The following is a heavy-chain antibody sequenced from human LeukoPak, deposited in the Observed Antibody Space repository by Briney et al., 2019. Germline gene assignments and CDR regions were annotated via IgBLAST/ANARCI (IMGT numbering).Heavy chain of an antibody. Sequence: LSLTCAVYGGSFXGYYWSWIRQPPGKGLEWIGEINHSGSTNYNPSLKSRVTISVDTSKNQFSLKLSSVTAADTAVYYCARVAAAAAFDYWGQGTLVTVSS. CDR3: ARVAAAAAFDY. V-gene: IGHV4-34*01. D-gene: IGHD6-13*01. J-gene: IGHJ4*02. CDR1: GGSFXGYY. CDR2: INHSGST.